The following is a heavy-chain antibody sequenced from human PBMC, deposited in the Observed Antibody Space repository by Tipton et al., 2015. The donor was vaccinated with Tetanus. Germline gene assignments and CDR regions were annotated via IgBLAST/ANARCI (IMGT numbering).Heavy chain of an antibody. CDR2: INPSGGST. CDR1: GYTFTSYY. J-gene: IGHJ5*02. Sequence: QLVQSGAEVKKPGASVKVSCKASGYTFTSYYMHWVRQAPGQGLEWMGIINPSGGSTSYAQKFQGRVTMTRDTSTSTVYMEPSSLRSEDTAVYYCARSSIAGRWFDPWGQGTLVTVSS. CDR3: ARSSIAGRWFDP. V-gene: IGHV1-46*01. D-gene: IGHD6-6*01.